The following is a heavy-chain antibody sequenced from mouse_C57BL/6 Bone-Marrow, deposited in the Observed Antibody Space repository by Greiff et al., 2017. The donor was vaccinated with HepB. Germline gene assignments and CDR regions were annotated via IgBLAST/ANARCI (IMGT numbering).Heavy chain of an antibody. D-gene: IGHD2-3*01. J-gene: IGHJ3*01. CDR1: GYSITSGYD. CDR3: ARGYYSFAY. CDR2: ISYSGST. Sequence: DVQLQESGPGMVKPSQSLSLTCTVTGYSITSGYDWHWIRHFPGNKLEWMGYISYSGSTNYNPSLKSRISITHDTSKNHFFLKLNSVTTEDTATYYCARGYYSFAYWGQGTLVTVSA. V-gene: IGHV3-1*01.